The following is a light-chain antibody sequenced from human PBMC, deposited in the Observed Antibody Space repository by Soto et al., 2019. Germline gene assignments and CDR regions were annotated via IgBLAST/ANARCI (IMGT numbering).Light chain of an antibody. CDR3: RQYYSCPPT. Sequence: VIWMTQSPSILSASTGDRVTISCRVSQGISSYYASYHQKPRKDPHLLIYAAATLQSAVPSKFSGSGSGTALTLTISCLQYEDFAAYYCRQYYSCPPTFGQGTKVDIK. V-gene: IGKV1D-8*01. CDR1: QGISSY. J-gene: IGKJ1*01. CDR2: AAA.